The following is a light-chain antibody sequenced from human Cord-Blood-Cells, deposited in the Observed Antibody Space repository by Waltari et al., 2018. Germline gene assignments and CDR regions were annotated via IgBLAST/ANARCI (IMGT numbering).Light chain of an antibody. Sequence: EIVLTQSPATLSLSPGERANISCRASQSVISYLAWYQQKPGQAPRLLIYDASNRATSIPARFSGSGSGTDFTLTISSLEPEDFAVYYCQQRSNWPLTFGGGTKVEIK. CDR2: DAS. V-gene: IGKV3-11*01. CDR3: QQRSNWPLT. CDR1: QSVISY. J-gene: IGKJ4*01.